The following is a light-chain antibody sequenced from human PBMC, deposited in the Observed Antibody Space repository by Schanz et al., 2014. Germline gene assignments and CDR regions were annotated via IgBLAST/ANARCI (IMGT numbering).Light chain of an antibody. V-gene: IGKV3-20*01. CDR1: QSVSSSY. Sequence: EIVLTQSPGTLSLSPGERATLSCRASQSVSSSYLAWYQQKPGQAPRLLIYGASSRATGIPDRFSGSGSGTGFTLTISGLEPEDFAVYYCQLRGSWPPWTFGQGTKVEV. CDR3: QLRGSWPPWT. J-gene: IGKJ1*01. CDR2: GAS.